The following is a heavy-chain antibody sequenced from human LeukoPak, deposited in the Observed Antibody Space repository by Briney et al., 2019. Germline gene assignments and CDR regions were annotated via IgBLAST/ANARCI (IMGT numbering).Heavy chain of an antibody. CDR2: MYHSGST. Sequence: ASETLSLTCVVSGYSITSGYYWGWIRQPPGKGLEWIASMYHSGSTYYKSSLKSRVTISVDTSKNQFSLKVNSVTAADTAVYYCARMCGGDCRGGFDYWGQGTLVTVSS. CDR1: GYSITSGYY. D-gene: IGHD2-21*01. CDR3: ARMCGGDCRGGFDY. V-gene: IGHV4-38-2*01. J-gene: IGHJ4*02.